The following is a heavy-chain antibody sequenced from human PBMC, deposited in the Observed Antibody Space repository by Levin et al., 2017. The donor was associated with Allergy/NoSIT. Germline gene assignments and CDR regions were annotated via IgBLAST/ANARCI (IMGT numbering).Heavy chain of an antibody. V-gene: IGHV3-9*01. D-gene: IGHD1-14*01. CDR3: ATDHQPIATPALDY. CDR2: ISWNSGHI. Sequence: LKISCAASGFDFAAYGMHWVRQAPGKGLEWVSGISWNSGHINYADSVKGRFTISRDNAKNSLYLQMHSLRAEDTALYYCATDHQPIATPALDYWGQGTLVTVSS. CDR1: GFDFAAYG. J-gene: IGHJ4*02.